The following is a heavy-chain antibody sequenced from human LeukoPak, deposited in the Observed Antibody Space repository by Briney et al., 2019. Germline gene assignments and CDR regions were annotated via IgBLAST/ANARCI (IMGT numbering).Heavy chain of an antibody. J-gene: IGHJ3*02. Sequence: GGSLRLSCAASGFTVSSNYMSWVRQAPGKGLEWVSVIYSGGSTYYADSVKGRFTISRDNSKNTLYLQMNSLRAEDTAVYYCARDPLWFGELAPDAFDIWGQGTMVTVSS. CDR3: ARDPLWFGELAPDAFDI. CDR2: IYSGGST. CDR1: GFTVSSNY. V-gene: IGHV3-66*01. D-gene: IGHD3-10*01.